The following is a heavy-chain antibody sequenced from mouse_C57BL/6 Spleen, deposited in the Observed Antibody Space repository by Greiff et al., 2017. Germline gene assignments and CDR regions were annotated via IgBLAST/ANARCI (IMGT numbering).Heavy chain of an antibody. CDR1: GYTFTDYY. J-gene: IGHJ3*01. CDR3: AKGLPLNGFAY. V-gene: IGHV1-26*01. CDR2: INPNNGGT. D-gene: IGHD5-5*01. Sequence: VQLQQSGPELVKPGASVKISCKASGYTFTDYYMNWVKQSHGKSLEWIGDINPNNGGTSYNQKFKGKATLTVDKSSSTAYMELRSLTSEDSAVYYCAKGLPLNGFAYWGQGTLVTVSA.